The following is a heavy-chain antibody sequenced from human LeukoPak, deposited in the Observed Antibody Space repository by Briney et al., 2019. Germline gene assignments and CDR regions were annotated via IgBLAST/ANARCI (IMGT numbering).Heavy chain of an antibody. V-gene: IGHV4-39*07. D-gene: IGHD3-10*01. Sequence: SETLSLTCTVSSGSISSSSYYWGWIRQPPGKGLEWIGSIYYSGTTYYNPSLKTRVSISVDTSKNQFSLKLSSVTAADTAVYYCARVQTYYGTETVRSLYYHGMDIWGQGTAVTVSS. CDR3: ARVQTYYGTETVRSLYYHGMDI. J-gene: IGHJ6*02. CDR2: IYYSGTT. CDR1: SGSISSSSYY.